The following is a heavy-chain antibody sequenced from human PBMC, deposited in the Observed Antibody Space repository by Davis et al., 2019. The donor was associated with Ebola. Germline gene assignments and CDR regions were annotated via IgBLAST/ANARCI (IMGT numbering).Heavy chain of an antibody. V-gene: IGHV3-48*04. J-gene: IGHJ4*02. CDR1: GFTFSSYN. D-gene: IGHD1-26*01. Sequence: GESLKISCAASGFTFSSYNMNWVRQAPGKGLEWVSYISSSSSTIYYADSVKGRFTISRDNAKNSLYLQMNSLRAEDTAVYYCARAGSGWSFDYWGQGTLVTVSS. CDR3: ARAGSGWSFDY. CDR2: ISSSSSTI.